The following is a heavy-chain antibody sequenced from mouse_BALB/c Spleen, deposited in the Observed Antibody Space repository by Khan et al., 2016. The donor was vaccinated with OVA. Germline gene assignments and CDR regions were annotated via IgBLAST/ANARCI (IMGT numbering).Heavy chain of an antibody. Sequence: VQLQESGPELVRPGVSVKISCKGSGYTFTDYAVHWMKQSHAKSLEWIGIISTYSGNTNYNQKFKGKAPMTVDKSSSTAYTELARLTSEDSAIYYCARPAYDGYYDYWGQGTTLTVSS. CDR1: GYTFTDYA. CDR2: ISTYSGNT. CDR3: ARPAYDGYYDY. D-gene: IGHD2-3*01. V-gene: IGHV1S137*01. J-gene: IGHJ2*01.